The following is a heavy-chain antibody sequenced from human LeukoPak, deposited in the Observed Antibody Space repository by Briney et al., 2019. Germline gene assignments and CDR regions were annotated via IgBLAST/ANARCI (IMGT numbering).Heavy chain of an antibody. CDR1: GDSISGYY. CDR2: IYYSGST. V-gene: IGHV4-59*08. Sequence: PSETLSLTCTVSGDSISGYYWSWVRQPPGKGLEWIGFIYYSGSTDYNPSLKSRVTISVDTSKNQFSVKLSSVTAADTAVYYCARIKTTVTTVYFDLWGRGTLVTVSS. D-gene: IGHD4-17*01. CDR3: ARIKTTVTTVYFDL. J-gene: IGHJ2*01.